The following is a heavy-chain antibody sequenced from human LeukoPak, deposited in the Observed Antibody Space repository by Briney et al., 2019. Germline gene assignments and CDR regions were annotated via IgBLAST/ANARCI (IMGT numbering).Heavy chain of an antibody. V-gene: IGHV3-64*01. J-gene: IGHJ4*02. Sequence: GGSLRLSCAASGFTFSSYAMHWVRLAPGKGLEYVSAISSNGGSTYYANSVKGRFTISRDNSKNTLYLQMGSLRAEDMAVYYCARGGGIAARPADYWGQGTLVTVSS. CDR2: ISSNGGST. CDR3: ARGGGIAARPADY. D-gene: IGHD6-6*01. CDR1: GFTFSSYA.